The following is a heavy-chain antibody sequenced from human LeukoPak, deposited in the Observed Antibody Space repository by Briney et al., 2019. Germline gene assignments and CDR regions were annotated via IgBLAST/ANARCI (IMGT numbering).Heavy chain of an antibody. CDR1: GDSISSYY. Sequence: SETLSLTCTVSGDSISSYYWSWLRQPAEKGLEWIGRIYSSGSTNYNPSLKSRVTMSADTSKNQFSLRLSSLTAADTAVYFCARDYYYHNSGFFGYWGQGTLVTVSS. J-gene: IGHJ4*02. V-gene: IGHV4-4*07. D-gene: IGHD3-22*01. CDR2: IYSSGST. CDR3: ARDYYYHNSGFFGY.